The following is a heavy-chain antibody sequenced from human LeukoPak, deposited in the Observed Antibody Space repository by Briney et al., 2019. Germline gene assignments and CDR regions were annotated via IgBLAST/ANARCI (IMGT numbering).Heavy chain of an antibody. CDR1: GGTFSSYA. D-gene: IGHD5-12*01. J-gene: IGHJ6*02. V-gene: IGHV1-69*04. CDR2: IIPIFGIA. Sequence: SVKVSCKASGGTFSSYAISWVRQAPGQGLEWMGRIIPIFGIANYAQKFQGRVTITADKSTSTAYMELSSLRSEDTAVYYCARERMAWISPTRDHYYYYGMDVWRQGTTVTVSS. CDR3: ARERMAWISPTRDHYYYYGMDV.